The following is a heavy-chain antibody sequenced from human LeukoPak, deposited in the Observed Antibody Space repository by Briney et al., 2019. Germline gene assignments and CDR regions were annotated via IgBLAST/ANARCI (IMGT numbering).Heavy chain of an antibody. D-gene: IGHD3-10*01. V-gene: IGHV3-23*01. Sequence: GGSLRLSCAASGFTFSTYGMSWVRQAPGKGLEWVSSVTSSGTSTYYADSVKGRFTISRDNSKNTLYLQMNSLRAEDTAVYYCAKVQGVKHYYGSGSYPWGQGTLVAVSS. J-gene: IGHJ4*02. CDR3: AKVQGVKHYYGSGSYP. CDR1: GFTFSTYG. CDR2: VTSSGTST.